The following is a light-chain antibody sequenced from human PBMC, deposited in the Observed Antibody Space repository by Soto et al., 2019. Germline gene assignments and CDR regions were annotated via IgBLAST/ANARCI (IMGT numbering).Light chain of an antibody. V-gene: IGLV1-51*02. Sequence: QSVLTQPPSVSAAPGQRVTISCSGSSSNIGDNYVSWYQQLPGTAPKLLIYENIRRPSVIPDRFSASKSGTSATLGITGLQTGDEANYYCGTWDTDLSAVVFGGGTKLTVL. CDR1: SSNIGDNY. CDR2: ENI. CDR3: GTWDTDLSAVV. J-gene: IGLJ2*01.